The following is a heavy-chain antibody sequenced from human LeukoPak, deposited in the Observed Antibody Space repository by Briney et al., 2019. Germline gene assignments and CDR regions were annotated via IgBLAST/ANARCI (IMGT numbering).Heavy chain of an antibody. CDR3: ARRYHDSSGYYLDY. D-gene: IGHD3-22*01. J-gene: IGHJ4*02. CDR1: GGTFSSYA. Sequence: ASVKVSCKASGGTFSSYAISWVRQAPGQGLEWMGRIIPILGIANYAQKFQGRVTITADKSTSTAYMDLRSLRSDDTAVYYCARRYHDSSGYYLDYWGQGTLLTVSS. V-gene: IGHV1-69*04. CDR2: IIPILGIA.